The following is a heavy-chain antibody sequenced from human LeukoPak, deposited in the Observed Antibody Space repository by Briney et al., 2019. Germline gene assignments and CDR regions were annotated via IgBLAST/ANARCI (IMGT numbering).Heavy chain of an antibody. Sequence: AGGSLRLSCAASGFTFSSYSMNWVRQAPGKGLEWVSSISSSSSYIYYADSVKGRFTISRDNAKNTVYLQMNSLRVEDTAVYYCARGALYQYYLDYWGWGQGTLVTVSS. J-gene: IGHJ4*02. CDR3: ARGALYQYYLDYWG. CDR1: GFTFSSYS. D-gene: IGHD4-17*01. CDR2: ISSSSSYI. V-gene: IGHV3-21*01.